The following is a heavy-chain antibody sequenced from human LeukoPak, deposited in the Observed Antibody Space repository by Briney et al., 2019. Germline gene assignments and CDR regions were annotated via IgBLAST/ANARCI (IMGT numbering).Heavy chain of an antibody. Sequence: GESLRLSCAASGFTFSSYSMNWVRQAPGKGLEWVSSISSSSSYIYYADSVKGRFTISRDNAKNSLYLQMNSLRAEDTAVYYCARDLLRYSGYDPLDYWGQGTLVTVSS. CDR2: ISSSSSYI. J-gene: IGHJ4*02. CDR1: GFTFSSYS. V-gene: IGHV3-21*01. CDR3: ARDLLRYSGYDPLDY. D-gene: IGHD5-12*01.